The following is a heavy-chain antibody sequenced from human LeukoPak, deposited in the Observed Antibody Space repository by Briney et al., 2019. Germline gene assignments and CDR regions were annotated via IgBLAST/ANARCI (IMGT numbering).Heavy chain of an antibody. CDR1: GGTFSSYA. CDR2: IIPILGIA. CDR3: ASASYDILTGYYGPYYYYGMDV. Sequence: ASVKVSCKASGGTFSSYAISWVRQAPGQGLEWMGRIIPILGIANYAQKFQGRVTITADKSTSPAYMELSSLRSEDTAVYYCASASYDILTGYYGPYYYYGMDVWGQGTTVTVSS. V-gene: IGHV1-69*04. J-gene: IGHJ6*02. D-gene: IGHD3-9*01.